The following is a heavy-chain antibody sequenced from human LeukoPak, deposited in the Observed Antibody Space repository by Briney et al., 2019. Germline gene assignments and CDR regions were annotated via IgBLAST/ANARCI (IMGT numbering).Heavy chain of an antibody. D-gene: IGHD2-2*01. CDR2: ISGSGGNT. CDR1: GFTFSNYA. Sequence: GGSLRLSCVASGFTFSNYAMSWVRQAPAKGLKWVSGISGSGGNTYYADSVKGRFTISRDNSKNTLYLQMNSLRADDTAVYHCAKDWSCSSASCRFDYWGQGTLVTVSS. J-gene: IGHJ4*02. CDR3: AKDWSCSSASCRFDY. V-gene: IGHV3-23*01.